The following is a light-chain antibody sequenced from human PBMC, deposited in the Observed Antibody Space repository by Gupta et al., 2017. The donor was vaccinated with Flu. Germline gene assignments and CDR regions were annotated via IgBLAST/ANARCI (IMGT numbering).Light chain of an antibody. CDR3: QQYYTPVLT. V-gene: IGKV4-1*01. J-gene: IGKJ4*01. CDR2: WAS. CDR1: QSVLYSSNNMNY. Sequence: SLGERATINCKSSQSVLYSSNNMNYLAWYQQKPGQPPKLLIYWASTRESGVPDRFSGSGSGTDFTLTISSLQAEDVAVYYCQQYYTPVLTFGGGTKVEI.